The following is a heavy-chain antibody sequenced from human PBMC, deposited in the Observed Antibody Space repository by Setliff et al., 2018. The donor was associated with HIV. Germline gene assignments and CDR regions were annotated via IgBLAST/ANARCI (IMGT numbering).Heavy chain of an antibody. CDR3: ARRNDYYYYMDV. Sequence: GESLKISCKGSGYGFSNYWLGWVRQMPGKGLEWIGVIYPDDSYTTYSPAFEGHVTFSADKSNSTAYLQWSSLKASDTAMYYCARRNDYYYYMDVWGAGTTVTVSS. CDR1: GYGFSNYW. CDR2: IYPDDSYT. J-gene: IGHJ6*03. V-gene: IGHV5-51*01.